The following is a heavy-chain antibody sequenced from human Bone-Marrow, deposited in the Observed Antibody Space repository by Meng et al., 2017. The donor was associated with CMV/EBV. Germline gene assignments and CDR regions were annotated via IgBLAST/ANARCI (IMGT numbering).Heavy chain of an antibody. Sequence: SETLSLTCGVSGGSISSYYWRWIRQPPGKGLEWTGYIYSCGSTDYNPSLKSRVTMSVDTSKNQFSLKLTSVTAADTAVYYCVRDPELLVPAAATYYYYYGMDVWGQGNTVTVSS. CDR1: GGSISSYY. V-gene: IGHV4-59*12. J-gene: IGHJ6*02. CDR3: VRDPELLVPAAATYYYYYGMDV. D-gene: IGHD2-2*01. CDR2: IYSCGST.